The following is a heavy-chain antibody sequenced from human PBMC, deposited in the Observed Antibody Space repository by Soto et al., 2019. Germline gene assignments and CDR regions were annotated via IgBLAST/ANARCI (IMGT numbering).Heavy chain of an antibody. D-gene: IGHD1-1*01. CDR1: GDSITSYY. Sequence: LSLTCAVSGDSITSYYWTWIRQPPGKGLEWIGYIHYSGSTNYNPSLKSRVIMSADTSKSQFSLRLSSVTAADTGVYYCARMNQLAPKRNAFDAWGQGTMVTVSS. CDR3: ARMNQLAPKRNAFDA. V-gene: IGHV4-59*01. J-gene: IGHJ3*01. CDR2: IHYSGST.